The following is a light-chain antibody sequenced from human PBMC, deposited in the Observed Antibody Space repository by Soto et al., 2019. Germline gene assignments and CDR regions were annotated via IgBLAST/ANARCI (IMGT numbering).Light chain of an antibody. CDR3: QQYNDWPPVT. J-gene: IGKJ4*01. CDR2: GAS. CDR1: QSVSSN. Sequence: EIVMTQSPGTLSVSPGERAALSCRASQSVSSNLAWYQQKPGQAPRLLIYGASTRATGIPARFSGRGSGTEFTLTISSLQSEDFAVYYCQQYNDWPPVTFDGGTKVDIK. V-gene: IGKV3-15*01.